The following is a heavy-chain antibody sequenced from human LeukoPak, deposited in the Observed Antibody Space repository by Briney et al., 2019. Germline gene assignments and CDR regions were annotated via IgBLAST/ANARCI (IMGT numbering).Heavy chain of an antibody. D-gene: IGHD4/OR15-4a*01. CDR1: GFTYSTYS. CDR3: ARRAGAYSHPYDY. Sequence: GGSLRLSCAASGFTYSTYSMNWVRQAPGKGLEWVSSISTSSSYINYADSVKGRFTISRDNAKNSLFLQMNSLRAEDTAVYYCARRAGAYSHPYDYWGQGTLVTVSS. V-gene: IGHV3-21*01. CDR2: ISTSSSYI. J-gene: IGHJ4*02.